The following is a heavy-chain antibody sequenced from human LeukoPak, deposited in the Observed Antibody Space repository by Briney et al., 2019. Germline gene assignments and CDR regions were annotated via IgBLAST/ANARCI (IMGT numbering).Heavy chain of an antibody. V-gene: IGHV4-59*08. CDR2: IYYSGNT. D-gene: IGHD4-17*01. Sequence: SETLSLTCTVSGGSITSYYWSWIRQPPGKGLEWIGYIYYSGNTNYNPSLKSRLTMSADRSRNQFSLELTSVTAADTAVYFCAGRYGDYVGSPFDYWGQGTLVTVSS. J-gene: IGHJ4*02. CDR1: GGSITSYY. CDR3: AGRYGDYVGSPFDY.